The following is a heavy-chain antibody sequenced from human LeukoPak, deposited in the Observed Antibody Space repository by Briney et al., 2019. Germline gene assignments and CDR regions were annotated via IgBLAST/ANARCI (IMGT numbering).Heavy chain of an antibody. J-gene: IGHJ3*02. V-gene: IGHV4-4*07. CDR3: ARLYSSSWSDAFDI. Sequence: SETLSLTCTVSGGSISSYYWSWIRQPAGKGLEWIGRIYTSGSTNYNPSLKSRVTMSVDTSKNQFSLKLSSVTAADAAVYYCARLYSSSWSDAFDIWGQGTMVTVSS. CDR2: IYTSGST. D-gene: IGHD6-13*01. CDR1: GGSISSYY.